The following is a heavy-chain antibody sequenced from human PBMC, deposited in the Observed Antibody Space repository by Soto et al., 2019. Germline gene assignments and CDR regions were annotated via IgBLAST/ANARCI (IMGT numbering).Heavy chain of an antibody. CDR1: GGTFSSYT. Sequence: QVQLVQSGAEVKKPGSSVKVSCKASGGTFSSYTISWVRQAAGQGLEWMGRIIPILGIANYAQKFQGRVTITANKSTSTAYMELSSLRSEDTAVYYCAKLPVADEGGADYWGQGTLVTVSS. V-gene: IGHV1-69*02. D-gene: IGHD6-19*01. J-gene: IGHJ4*02. CDR3: AKLPVADEGGADY. CDR2: IIPILGIA.